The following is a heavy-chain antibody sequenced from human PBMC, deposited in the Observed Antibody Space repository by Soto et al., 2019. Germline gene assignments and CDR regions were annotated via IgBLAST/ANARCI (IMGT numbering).Heavy chain of an antibody. Sequence: GGSLRLSCAASGFTFSSYGMHWVRQAPGKGLEWVAVISYDGSNKYYADSVKGRFTISRDNSKNTLYLQMNSLRAEDTAVYYCAKDACSGGSCYSNYYFDYWGQGTLVTVSS. V-gene: IGHV3-30*18. CDR2: ISYDGSNK. D-gene: IGHD2-15*01. J-gene: IGHJ4*02. CDR3: AKDACSGGSCYSNYYFDY. CDR1: GFTFSSYG.